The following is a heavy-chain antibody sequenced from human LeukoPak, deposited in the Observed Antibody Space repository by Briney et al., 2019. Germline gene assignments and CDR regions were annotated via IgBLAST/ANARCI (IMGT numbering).Heavy chain of an antibody. Sequence: SETLSLTCAVYGGSFSGYYWSWIRQPPGKGLEWIGEINHSGSTNYNPSLKSRVTISVDTSKNQFSLKLSSVTAADTAVYYCARGPYCSGGSCYSGFDYWGQGTLATVSS. CDR2: INHSGST. D-gene: IGHD2-15*01. J-gene: IGHJ4*02. CDR3: ARGPYCSGGSCYSGFDY. CDR1: GGSFSGYY. V-gene: IGHV4-34*01.